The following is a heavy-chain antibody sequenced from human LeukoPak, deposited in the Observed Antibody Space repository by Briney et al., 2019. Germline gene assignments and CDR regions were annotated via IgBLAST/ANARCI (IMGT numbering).Heavy chain of an antibody. V-gene: IGHV3-30-3*01. CDR2: ISYDGSNK. D-gene: IGHD3-10*01. CDR3: ARDPGVVRGVIPLDY. CDR1: GFTFSSYA. J-gene: IGHJ4*02. Sequence: GRSLRLSCAASGFTFSSYAMHWVRQAPGKGLEWVAVISYDGSNKYYADSVKGRFTISRDNSKNTLYLQMNSLRAEDTAVYYCARDPGVVRGVIPLDYWGQGTLVTVSS.